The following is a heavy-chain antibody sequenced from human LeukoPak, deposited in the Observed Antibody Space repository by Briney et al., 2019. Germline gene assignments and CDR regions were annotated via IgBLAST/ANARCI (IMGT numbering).Heavy chain of an antibody. J-gene: IGHJ4*02. CDR3: ARDQSLLYFDY. D-gene: IGHD2-15*01. CDR2: TWYDGSNK. Sequence: TGGSLRLSCAASGFTFSSYGMHWVRQAPGKGLEWVALTWYDGSNKSYGDSVKGRFTISRDNSKNTPYLQMSSLRAEDTAVYYCARDQSLLYFDYWGQGTLVTVSS. V-gene: IGHV3-33*01. CDR1: GFTFSSYG.